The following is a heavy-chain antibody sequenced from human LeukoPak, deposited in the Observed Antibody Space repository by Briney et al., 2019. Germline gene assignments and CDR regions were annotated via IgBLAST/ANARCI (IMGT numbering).Heavy chain of an antibody. Sequence: SETLSLTCTVSGGSISSYYWSWIRQPPGKGLEWIGYIYYSGSTNYNPSLKSRVTISVDTSKNQFSLKLSSVTAADTAVYYCARYVPDYYGSGSYFDYWGQGTLVTVSS. CDR1: GGSISSYY. CDR2: IYYSGST. D-gene: IGHD3-10*01. J-gene: IGHJ4*02. V-gene: IGHV4-59*08. CDR3: ARYVPDYYGSGSYFDY.